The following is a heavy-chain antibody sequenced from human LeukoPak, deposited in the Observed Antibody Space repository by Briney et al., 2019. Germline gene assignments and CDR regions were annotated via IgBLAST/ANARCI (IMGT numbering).Heavy chain of an antibody. Sequence: GGSLRLSCSASGFSFSSYSMDWVRQAPGKGLEWAAYISSNGDVTHYADSVKVRFTISRDNAKNLLFLQMNSLRAEDTAVYYCARLFGSDGYWGQGTLVTVSS. CDR3: ARLFGSDGY. CDR2: ISSNGDVT. V-gene: IGHV3-48*01. J-gene: IGHJ4*02. CDR1: GFSFSSYS. D-gene: IGHD2-21*01.